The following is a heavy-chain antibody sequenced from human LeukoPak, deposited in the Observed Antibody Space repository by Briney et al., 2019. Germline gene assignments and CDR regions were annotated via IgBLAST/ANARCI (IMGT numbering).Heavy chain of an antibody. Sequence: GGSLRLSCAASGFTFSSYAMHWVRQAPGKGLEGVAVISYDGSNKYYADSVKGRFTISRDNSKNTLYLQMNSLRAEDTAVYYCARGSRGVYYDSSGLIDYWGQGTLVTVSS. CDR2: ISYDGSNK. D-gene: IGHD3-22*01. CDR3: ARGSRGVYYDSSGLIDY. CDR1: GFTFSSYA. V-gene: IGHV3-30*04. J-gene: IGHJ4*02.